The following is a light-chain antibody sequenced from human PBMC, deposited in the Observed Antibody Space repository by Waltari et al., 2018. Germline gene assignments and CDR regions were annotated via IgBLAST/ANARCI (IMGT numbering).Light chain of an antibody. V-gene: IGLV1-47*01. CDR1: SSNLGSNY. CDR2: RIY. Sequence: QSVLTQPPSVSGTPGQSVTIPCSGGSSNLGSNYVYWYQQLPGMAPKLLMYRIYERPSGVPDRFSGSKSGTTASLAISGLRSEDEADYYCAAWDDSLSGPLFGGGTKLTVL. CDR3: AAWDDSLSGPL. J-gene: IGLJ3*02.